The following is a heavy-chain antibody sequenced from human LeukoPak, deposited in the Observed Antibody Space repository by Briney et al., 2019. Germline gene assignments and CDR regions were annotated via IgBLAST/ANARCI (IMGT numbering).Heavy chain of an antibody. Sequence: PSETLSLTCAVSGGSISTSYWTWVRQPPGKGLEWIGRIYTSGSTNYNPSLKSRVTISVDTSKNQFSLKLSSVTAADTAVYYCARGARDYDILTGYSVDAFDIWGQGTMVTVSS. J-gene: IGHJ3*02. D-gene: IGHD3-9*01. CDR3: ARGARDYDILTGYSVDAFDI. CDR1: GGSISTSY. CDR2: IYTSGST. V-gene: IGHV4-4*08.